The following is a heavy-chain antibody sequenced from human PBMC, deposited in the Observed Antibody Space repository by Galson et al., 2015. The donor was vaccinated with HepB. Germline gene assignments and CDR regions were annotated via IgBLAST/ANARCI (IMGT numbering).Heavy chain of an antibody. D-gene: IGHD1-1*01. J-gene: IGHJ4*02. Sequence: SLRLSCAASGFIFSDYYMSWVRQAPGKGLEWVSYISTSSNTIYYIDSVKGRFTISRDNAKTSLYLQMNSLRVEDTAIYYCARGSGSYAGSSVWGQGVLVTVSS. CDR2: ISTSSNTI. CDR3: ARGSGSYAGSSV. CDR1: GFIFSDYY. V-gene: IGHV3-11*01.